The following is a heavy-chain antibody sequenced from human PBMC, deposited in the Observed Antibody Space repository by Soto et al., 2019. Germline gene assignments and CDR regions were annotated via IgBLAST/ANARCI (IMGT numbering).Heavy chain of an antibody. D-gene: IGHD1-26*01. CDR2: IKPSGGGT. CDR3: ARGLIWEGWFDH. CDR1: GYSFTAYY. J-gene: IGHJ5*02. V-gene: IGHV1-46*01. Sequence: QVQVVQSGAEVKKPGASVKVSGKASGYSFTAYYIHLVRQAPGQGLEWMGSIKPSGGGTTYVEKFQGRVSMTRETSTSTVYMELRSLRAEDTAGYYCARGLIWEGWFDHWGQGTLVTFYS.